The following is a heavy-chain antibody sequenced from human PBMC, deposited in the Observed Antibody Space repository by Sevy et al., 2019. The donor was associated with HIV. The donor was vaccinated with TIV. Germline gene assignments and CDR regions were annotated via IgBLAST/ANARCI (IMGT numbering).Heavy chain of an antibody. J-gene: IGHJ4*02. CDR3: ARDADIVVALRGGYGSGSGGYYFDY. CDR1: GGTFSSYA. V-gene: IGHV1-69*10. Sequence: ASVKVSCKASGGTFSSYAISWVRQAPGQGLEWMGGIIPILGIANYAQKFQGRVTITADKSTSTAYMELSSLRSEDTAVYYCARDADIVVALRGGYGSGSGGYYFDYWGQGTLVTVSS. CDR2: IIPILGIA. D-gene: IGHD3-10*01.